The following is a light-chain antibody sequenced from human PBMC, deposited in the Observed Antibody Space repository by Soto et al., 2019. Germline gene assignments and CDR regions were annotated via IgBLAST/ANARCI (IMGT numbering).Light chain of an antibody. CDR2: KTD. Sequence: QSVLTQPPSASGTPGQRVTISCSGSHSNIGTKAVKWFQQVPGAAPKSLIYKTDQRPSGVPDRFSGSKSGTSASLAISGRQPEDEADDYCASWDDSLNGVVFGGGTKLTVL. J-gene: IGLJ3*02. V-gene: IGLV1-44*01. CDR1: HSNIGTKA. CDR3: ASWDDSLNGVV.